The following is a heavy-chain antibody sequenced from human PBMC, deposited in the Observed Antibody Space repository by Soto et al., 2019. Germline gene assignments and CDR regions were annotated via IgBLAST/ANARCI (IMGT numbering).Heavy chain of an antibody. J-gene: IGHJ4*02. D-gene: IGHD4-17*01. V-gene: IGHV3-23*01. CDR2: ISGSGGST. CDR1: GFTFSSYA. Sequence: EVQLLESGGGLVQPGGSLRLSCAASGFTFSSYAMSWVRQAPGKGLEWVSAISGSGGSTYYADSVKGRFTISRDNSKNTLDLQMNSLRAEDTAVYYCAKDGVGLRWPFDYWGQGTLVTVSS. CDR3: AKDGVGLRWPFDY.